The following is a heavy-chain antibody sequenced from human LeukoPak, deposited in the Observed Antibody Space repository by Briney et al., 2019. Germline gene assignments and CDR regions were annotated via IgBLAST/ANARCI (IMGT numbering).Heavy chain of an antibody. Sequence: WETLSLTCTVSGGSISSYYWSWIRQPAGKGLEWSGSIYTSGSTNYNPSLKSRVTMSVDTSKNQFSLKLSSVTAADTAVYYCAGSITIFGVVIIDNPFDYWGQGTLVTVSS. J-gene: IGHJ4*02. CDR3: AGSITIFGVVIIDNPFDY. CDR1: GGSISSYY. V-gene: IGHV4-4*07. D-gene: IGHD3-3*01. CDR2: IYTSGST.